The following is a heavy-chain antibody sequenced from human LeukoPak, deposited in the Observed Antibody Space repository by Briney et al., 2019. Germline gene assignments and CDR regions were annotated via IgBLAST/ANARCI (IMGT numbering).Heavy chain of an antibody. V-gene: IGHV1-46*01. CDR1: GYTFTSYY. Sequence: GASAKVSCKASGYTFTSYYMHWVRQAPGQGLEWMGIINPSGGSTSYAQKFQGRVTMTRDTSTSTVYMELSSLRSEDTAVYYCCYYDSSGYSPFEYWGQGTLVTVSS. D-gene: IGHD3-22*01. CDR2: INPSGGST. J-gene: IGHJ4*02. CDR3: CYYDSSGYSPFEY.